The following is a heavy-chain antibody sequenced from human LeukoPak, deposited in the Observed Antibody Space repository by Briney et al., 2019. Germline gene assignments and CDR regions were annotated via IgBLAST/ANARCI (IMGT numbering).Heavy chain of an antibody. CDR1: GGSISSRSYY. Sequence: SETLSLTCTVSGGSISSRSYYWGWIRQPPGKALEWIGYINNGGGTRYNPSLSSRVTISLDTSKNQFSLKLDSVTTTDTAVYYCASQMSGTSVSFWGQGTLVTVSS. D-gene: IGHD2-2*01. V-gene: IGHV4-61*05. CDR3: ASQMSGTSVSF. CDR2: INNGGGT. J-gene: IGHJ4*02.